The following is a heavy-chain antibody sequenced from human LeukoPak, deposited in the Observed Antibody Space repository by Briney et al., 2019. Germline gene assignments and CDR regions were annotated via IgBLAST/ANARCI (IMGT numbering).Heavy chain of an antibody. V-gene: IGHV4-28*06. J-gene: IGHJ5*02. CDR2: IYYSGST. CDR3: ARNYQNWFDP. Sequence: SETLSLTCAVSGYSISSSNWWGWIRQPPGKGLEWIGYIYYSGSTNYNPSLKSRVTMSVDTSKNQFSLKLSSVTALDTAVYYCARNYQNWFDPWGQGTLVTVSS. CDR1: GYSISSSNW. D-gene: IGHD2-2*01.